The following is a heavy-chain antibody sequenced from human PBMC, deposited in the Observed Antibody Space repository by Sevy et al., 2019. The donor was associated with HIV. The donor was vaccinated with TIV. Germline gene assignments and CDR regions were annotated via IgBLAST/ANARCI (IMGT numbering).Heavy chain of an antibody. CDR1: GFIFSSNA. D-gene: IGHD2-15*01. J-gene: IGHJ6*02. CDR3: ARAGDIVEVVAHYGMDV. CDR2: ISYDGSNK. V-gene: IGHV3-30*04. Sequence: GGSLRLSCAASGFIFSSNAMHWVRQAPGKGLEWVSVISYDGSNKEYADSVKGRFTISRDNSKNTVYLQMNSLRAEDTAVYYCARAGDIVEVVAHYGMDVWGQGTTVTVSS.